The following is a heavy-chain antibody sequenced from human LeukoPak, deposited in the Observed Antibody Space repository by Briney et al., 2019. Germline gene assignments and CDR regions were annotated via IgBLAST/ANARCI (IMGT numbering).Heavy chain of an antibody. CDR3: AKNDYGDYYDY. CDR1: GFTFSSYA. D-gene: IGHD4-17*01. V-gene: IGHV3-23*01. J-gene: IGHJ4*02. Sequence: GGSLRLSCAASGFTFSSYAMSWVRQAPGKGLEWVSAISGSGGSTYYADSVKGRFTISRDNAKNSLYLQMNSLRAEDTAVYYCAKNDYGDYYDYWGQGTLVTVSS. CDR2: ISGSGGST.